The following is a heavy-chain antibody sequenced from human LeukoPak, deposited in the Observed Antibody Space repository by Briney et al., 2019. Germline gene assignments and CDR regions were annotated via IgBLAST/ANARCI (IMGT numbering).Heavy chain of an antibody. J-gene: IGHJ4*02. Sequence: GRSLRPSCAPSGFTFSSYGMRWVRQAPGKGREWVAVISYDGGHKNYADSVKGRSTISRDNSKNTLYLQMNSVRAEETDVYYCAKGGSGGGPVDYWGEGTLVTVSS. CDR1: GFTFSSYG. CDR3: AKGGSGGGPVDY. V-gene: IGHV3-30*18. CDR2: ISYDGGHK. D-gene: IGHD1-26*01.